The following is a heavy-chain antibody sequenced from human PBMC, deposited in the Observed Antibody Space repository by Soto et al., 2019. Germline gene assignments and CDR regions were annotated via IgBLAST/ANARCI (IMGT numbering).Heavy chain of an antibody. CDR3: ARAPVGQQLAGGLLYYYFGMDV. CDR1: GFTVSSNY. J-gene: IGHJ6*02. Sequence: GGSLRLSCAASGFTVSSNYMSWVRQAPGKGLEGVAVISYDGSNKYYGHSVKGRFTISRDNSKNTLYLQMNSLRAEDTAVYYCARAPVGQQLAGGLLYYYFGMDVWGQGTTVTVSS. V-gene: IGHV3-30-3*01. D-gene: IGHD6-13*01. CDR2: ISYDGSNK.